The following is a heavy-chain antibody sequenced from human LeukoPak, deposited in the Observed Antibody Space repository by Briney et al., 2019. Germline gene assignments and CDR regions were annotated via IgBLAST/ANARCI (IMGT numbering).Heavy chain of an antibody. CDR3: ARVGGSWGDAFDI. V-gene: IGHV3-30*03. J-gene: IGHJ3*02. Sequence: GGSLRLSCAVSGFTFRTYGMHWVRQAPGKGLEWVAVISYDGSNKYYADSVKGRFIISRDNSKNTLYLQMNSLRAEDTAVYYCARVGGSWGDAFDIWGQGTMVTVSS. CDR1: GFTFRTYG. CDR2: ISYDGSNK. D-gene: IGHD1-26*01.